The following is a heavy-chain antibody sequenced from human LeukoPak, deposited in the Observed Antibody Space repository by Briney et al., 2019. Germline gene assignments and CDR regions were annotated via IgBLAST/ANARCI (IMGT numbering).Heavy chain of an antibody. Sequence: SETLSLTCAVYGGSFSGYYWSWIRQPPGKGLEWIGEINHSGSTNYNPSLKSRVTISVDTSKNQFSLKLSSVTAAGTAVYYCATGYCSGGSCYFGYWGQGTLVTVSS. CDR3: ATGYCSGGSCYFGY. D-gene: IGHD2-15*01. V-gene: IGHV4-34*01. CDR1: GGSFSGYY. CDR2: INHSGST. J-gene: IGHJ4*02.